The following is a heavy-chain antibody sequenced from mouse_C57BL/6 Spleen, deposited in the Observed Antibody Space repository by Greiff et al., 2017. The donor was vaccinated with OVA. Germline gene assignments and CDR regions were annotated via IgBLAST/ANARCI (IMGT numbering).Heavy chain of an antibody. CDR2: IHTNRGST. Sequence: QVQLQQPGAELVKPGASVKLSCKASGYTFTSYWMHWVKQRPGQGLEWIGMIHTNRGSTNYNEKFKSKATLTVEKSSSTAYMQLSSLTSEDSAVYYCARGEVYYGSSYWFAYWGQGTLVTVSA. CDR3: ARGEVYYGSSYWFAY. V-gene: IGHV1-64*01. J-gene: IGHJ3*01. D-gene: IGHD1-1*01. CDR1: GYTFTSYW.